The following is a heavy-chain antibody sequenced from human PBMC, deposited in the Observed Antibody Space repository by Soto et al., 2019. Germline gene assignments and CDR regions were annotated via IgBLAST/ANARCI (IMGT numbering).Heavy chain of an antibody. CDR1: GGSISSSGYY. Sequence: LQLQESGPGLVKPSETLSVTCSVSGGSISSSGYYWGWIRQPPGKGLEWIGSIYYSGSTYDNPSLKSRVTISVDTSKNKCSLRLSSVTAAEKAVYYCARHRYCSGGSGYHYDSWFDPWGQGTLVTVCS. V-gene: IGHV4-39*01. CDR3: ARHRYCSGGSGYHYDSWFDP. D-gene: IGHD2-15*01. CDR2: IYYSGST. J-gene: IGHJ5*02.